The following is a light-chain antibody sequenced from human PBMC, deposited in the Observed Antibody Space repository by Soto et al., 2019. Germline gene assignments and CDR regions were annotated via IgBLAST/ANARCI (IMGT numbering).Light chain of an antibody. CDR1: RSNIGSAI. J-gene: IGLJ3*02. Sequence: QCVLTQPPSLCGTPGQTVTISCIGSRSNIGSAIVHWYQQLPGTAPKHLIYMNSHRPSGVPDRFSASKSGTSASLVITGLRPEDEADYFCVAWDDNLSSRVFGGGTKLTVL. CDR2: MNS. V-gene: IGLV1-47*01. CDR3: VAWDDNLSSRV.